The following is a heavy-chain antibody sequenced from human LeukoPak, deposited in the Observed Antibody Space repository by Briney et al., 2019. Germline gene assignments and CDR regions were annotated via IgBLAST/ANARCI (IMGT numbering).Heavy chain of an antibody. CDR3: AKDSPVMTR. Sequence: GGSLRLSCAASGFTFSSYPMSWVRQAPGKGLQWVSTISGGGASTYYADSVKGRFTISRDNSKNTLYLQMNSLRAEDTAIYYCAKDSPVMTRWGQGTLVTVSS. J-gene: IGHJ4*02. V-gene: IGHV3-23*01. CDR2: ISGGGAST. CDR1: GFTFSSYP. D-gene: IGHD2-21*01.